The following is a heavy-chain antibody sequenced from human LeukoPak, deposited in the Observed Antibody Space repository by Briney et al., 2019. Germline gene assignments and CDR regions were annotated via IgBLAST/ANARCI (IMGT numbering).Heavy chain of an antibody. Sequence: GRYLRLSCVAYGFSFSAYIMDWVRQGPGKGLEYVSDIRSDGSITFYPYSVRGRFTISRDNSKRTLYLQMGSLRAEDTAVYYCTRRYGGHSGWAGYHDSWGQGTLVTVSS. CDR2: IRSDGSIT. D-gene: IGHD6-19*01. CDR3: TRRYGGHSGWAGYHDS. CDR1: GFSFSAYI. V-gene: IGHV3-64*01. J-gene: IGHJ4*02.